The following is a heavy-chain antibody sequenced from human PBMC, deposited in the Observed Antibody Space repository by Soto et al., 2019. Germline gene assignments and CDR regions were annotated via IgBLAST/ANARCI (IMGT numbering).Heavy chain of an antibody. J-gene: IGHJ4*02. CDR2: ISGSGGST. Sequence: GGSLRLSCAASGFTFSSYAMSWVRQAPGKGLEWVSAISGSGGSTYYADSVKGRFTISRDNSKNTLYLQMNSLRAEDTAVYYCAKSAPSIAAADGEVDYVDYWGQGTLVTVSS. V-gene: IGHV3-23*01. D-gene: IGHD6-13*01. CDR3: AKSAPSIAAADGEVDYVDY. CDR1: GFTFSSYA.